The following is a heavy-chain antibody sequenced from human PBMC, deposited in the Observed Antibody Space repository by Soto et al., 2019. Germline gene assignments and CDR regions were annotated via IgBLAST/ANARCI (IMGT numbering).Heavy chain of an antibody. CDR1: GFTFSNYW. J-gene: IGHJ1*01. CDR3: ASGLWTFQH. Sequence: VHLVESGGGLVQPGGSLRLSCAVSGFTFSNYWMSWVRQAPGKGLEWVANIKQDGSEKYYVDSVKGRFTISRDNAKNSLYLQMNSLGAEDTAVYFCASGLWTFQHWGQGTLVTVSS. CDR2: IKQDGSEK. D-gene: IGHD3-10*01. V-gene: IGHV3-7*01.